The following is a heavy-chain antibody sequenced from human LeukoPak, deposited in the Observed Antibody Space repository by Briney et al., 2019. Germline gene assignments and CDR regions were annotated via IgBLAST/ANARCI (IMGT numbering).Heavy chain of an antibody. V-gene: IGHV1-18*01. Sequence: SVTVSCKASGYTFISYGINWVRQAPRQGLEGMGWISVFNGNTNYPQKLQGRVTITTDTSTSTAYMELWSLRSDDTAVYYCAREVGGAGSYFFPYYAMDVWGQGTTVTVSS. CDR1: GYTFISYG. CDR3: AREVGGAGSYFFPYYAMDV. J-gene: IGHJ6*02. D-gene: IGHD3-10*01. CDR2: ISVFNGNT.